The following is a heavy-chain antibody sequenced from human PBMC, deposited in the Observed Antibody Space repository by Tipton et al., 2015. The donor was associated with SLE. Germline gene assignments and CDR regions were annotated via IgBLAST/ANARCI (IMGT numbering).Heavy chain of an antibody. V-gene: IGHV4-59*01. Sequence: TLSLTCTVSDGSISSYYWSWIRQPPGKGLEWIGYVYNSGSTNYNPSLKSRVTISVDTSKNQFSLKLSSVTAADTAVYYCARERRSYSSSSSGMDVWGQGTTVTVSS. D-gene: IGHD6-13*01. J-gene: IGHJ6*02. CDR2: VYNSGST. CDR1: DGSISSYY. CDR3: ARERRSYSSSSSGMDV.